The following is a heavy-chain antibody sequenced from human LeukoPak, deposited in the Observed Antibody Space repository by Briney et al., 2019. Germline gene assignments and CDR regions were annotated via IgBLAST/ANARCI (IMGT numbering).Heavy chain of an antibody. CDR3: VRDNPRQQGFAY. CDR1: GFTVSDNF. V-gene: IGHV3-53*01. Sequence: GGSLRLSCAASGFTVSDNFMTWVRQAPGKGLEWVSVIYVAGNTYYADSVKGRFTVSRDNSKNTLYLQMNSLRADDTAVYYCVRDNPRQQGFAYWGQGTLVTVSS. J-gene: IGHJ4*02. D-gene: IGHD6-13*01. CDR2: IYVAGNT.